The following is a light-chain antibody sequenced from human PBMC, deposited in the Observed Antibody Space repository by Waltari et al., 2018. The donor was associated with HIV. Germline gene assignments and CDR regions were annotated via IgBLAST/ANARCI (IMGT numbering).Light chain of an antibody. CDR2: RSY. J-gene: IGLJ3*02. CDR1: SSTIGPNS. V-gene: IGLV1-47*01. Sequence: QSVLTQPPSASGTPRQRVTISCSCSSSTIGPNSVYWCQQLPGTTPKLPLHRSYRRPSGVPDRVPGSKCGTLGSLASSVLRAEDEADYHGAAWDDSLRGWVFGGGTKLTVL. CDR3: AAWDDSLRGWV.